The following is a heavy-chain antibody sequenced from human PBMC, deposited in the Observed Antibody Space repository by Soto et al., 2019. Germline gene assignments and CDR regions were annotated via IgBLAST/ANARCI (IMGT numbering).Heavy chain of an antibody. CDR3: ARDSPSPYSSQNYYFDY. D-gene: IGHD6-13*01. CDR2: IIPIFGTA. CDR1: GGTFSSYA. V-gene: IGHV1-69*13. J-gene: IGHJ4*02. Sequence: SVKVSCRASGGTFSSYAISWVRQAPGQGLEWMGGIIPIFGTANYAQKFQGRVTITADESTSTAYMELSSLRSEDTAVYYCARDSPSPYSSQNYYFDYWGQGTLVTVSS.